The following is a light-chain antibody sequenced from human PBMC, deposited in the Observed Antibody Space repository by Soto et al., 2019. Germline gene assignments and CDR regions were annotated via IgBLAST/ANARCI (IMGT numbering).Light chain of an antibody. Sequence: DIVLTQSPGTLCVSPGDKVTLSYRASQSVDINLAWYQQRAGQAPRLLIYGASTRATGIPARFSGSGSGTEFTLTISGLQSEDFAVYYCQQYNNWPRTFGPGTKVDIK. CDR1: QSVDIN. CDR2: GAS. V-gene: IGKV3-15*01. CDR3: QQYNNWPRT. J-gene: IGKJ3*01.